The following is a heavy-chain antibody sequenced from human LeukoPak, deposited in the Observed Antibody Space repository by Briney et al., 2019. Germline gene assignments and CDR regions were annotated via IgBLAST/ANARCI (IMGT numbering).Heavy chain of an antibody. J-gene: IGHJ4*02. CDR2: INQDGSEK. V-gene: IGHV3-7*01. CDR3: ARDPDYGSGSYSDY. D-gene: IGHD3-10*01. CDR1: GFTLSSFW. Sequence: GGSLRLSCEVSGFTLSSFWMNWVRQAPGKGLEWVANINQDGSEKYYVDSVKGRFTISRDNAKNSLYLQMNSLRAEDTAVYYCARDPDYGSGSYSDYWGQGTLVTVSS.